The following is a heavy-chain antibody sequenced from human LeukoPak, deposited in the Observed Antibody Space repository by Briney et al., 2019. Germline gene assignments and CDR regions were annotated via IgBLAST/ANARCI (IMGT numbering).Heavy chain of an antibody. V-gene: IGHV4-34*01. J-gene: IGHJ5*02. CDR1: GGSFSGYY. D-gene: IGHD6-13*01. CDR2: INHSGST. CDR3: ASAAAGVWGWFDP. Sequence: SETLSLTCAVYGGSFSGYYWSWIRQPPGKGLEWIGEINHSGSTNYNPSLKSRVTISVDTSKNQFSLKLSSVTAADTAVYYCASAAAGVWGWFDPWGQGTLVTVSS.